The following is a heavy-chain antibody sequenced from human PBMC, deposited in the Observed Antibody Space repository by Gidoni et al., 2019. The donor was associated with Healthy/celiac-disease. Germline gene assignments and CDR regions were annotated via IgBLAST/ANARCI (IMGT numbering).Heavy chain of an antibody. CDR1: GGSISSSSYY. CDR3: ARHEGPAVAGSDAFDI. D-gene: IGHD6-19*01. J-gene: IGHJ3*02. V-gene: IGHV4-39*01. Sequence: QLQLQESGPGLVKPSETLSLTCTVPGGSISSSSYYWGWIRQPQVKGLEWIWGIYYSGSTYYNPSLKSRVTISVDTSKTQFSLKLSSVTAADTAVYYCARHEGPAVAGSDAFDIWGQGTMVTVSS. CDR2: IYYSGST.